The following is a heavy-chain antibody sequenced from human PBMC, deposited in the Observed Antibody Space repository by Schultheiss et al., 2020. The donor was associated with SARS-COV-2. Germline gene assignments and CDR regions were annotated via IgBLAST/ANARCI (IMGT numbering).Heavy chain of an antibody. V-gene: IGHV3-15*01. D-gene: IGHD2-2*01. J-gene: IGHJ4*02. Sequence: GGSLRLSCAASGFTFSSYAMSWVRQAPGKGLEWVGRIKSKTDGGTTDYAAPVKGRFTISRDDSKNTLYLQMNSLRAEDTAVYYCASTRTWYFDYWGQGTLVTVAS. CDR2: IKSKTDGGTT. CDR3: ASTRTWYFDY. CDR1: GFTFSSYA.